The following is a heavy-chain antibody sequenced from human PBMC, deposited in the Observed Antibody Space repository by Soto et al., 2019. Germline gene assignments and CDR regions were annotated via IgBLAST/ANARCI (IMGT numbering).Heavy chain of an antibody. V-gene: IGHV3-15*07. CDR1: GFTFSNAW. Sequence: PGGSLRLSCAASGFTFSNAWMNWVRQAPGKGLEWVGRIKSKTDGGTTDYAAPVKGRFTISRDDSKNTLYLQMNSLKTEDTAVYYSTTDQGYGDSGPPYYYSGMDVCGQGTTVTVSS. CDR2: IKSKTDGGTT. J-gene: IGHJ6*02. CDR3: TTDQGYGDSGPPYYYSGMDV. D-gene: IGHD4-17*01.